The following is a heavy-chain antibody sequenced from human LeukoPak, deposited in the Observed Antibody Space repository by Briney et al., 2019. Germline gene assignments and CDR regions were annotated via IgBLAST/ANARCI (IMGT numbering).Heavy chain of an antibody. J-gene: IGHJ3*02. CDR1: GFTFSNYS. CDR3: ARYGYSSRRYDAFDI. D-gene: IGHD6-13*01. CDR2: IRYDGSNK. V-gene: IGHV3-33*08. Sequence: GGSLRLSCAASGFTFSNYSMNWVRQTPGKGLEWVAFIRYDGSNKYYADSVKGRFTISRDNSKNTLYLQMNSLRAEDTAVYYCARYGYSSRRYDAFDIWGQGTMVTVSS.